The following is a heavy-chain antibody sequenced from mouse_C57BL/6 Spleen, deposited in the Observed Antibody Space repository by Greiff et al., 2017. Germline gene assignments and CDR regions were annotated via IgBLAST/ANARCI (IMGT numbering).Heavy chain of an antibody. Sequence: VQLQKPGTEPVKPGASVKLSCKASGYPFPSFWMHWVKPRPGQGLEGIGNINPSNGGTNYNEKFKNKATLTVDQSSSTAYMQLSSLTSEDSAVYYCARANWDFLFDYWGQGTTLTVSS. CDR3: ARANWDFLFDY. CDR1: GYPFPSFW. CDR2: INPSNGGT. D-gene: IGHD4-1*01. V-gene: IGHV1-53*01. J-gene: IGHJ2*01.